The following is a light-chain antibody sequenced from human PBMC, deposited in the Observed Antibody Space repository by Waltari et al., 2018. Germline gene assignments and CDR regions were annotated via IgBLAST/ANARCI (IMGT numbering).Light chain of an antibody. J-gene: IGKJ2*01. CDR1: ESVGTD. Sequence: EIAMTQSPVTMSVSPGEGVTLSCTASESVGTDVAWYRHKPGQPPRLLIYYANARATGVPARISGSGSGTDFTFTISSLEPEDFAFYYCQQSRQWPRRTFGQGTKLEI. CDR3: QQSRQWPRRT. CDR2: YAN. V-gene: IGKV3D-15*01.